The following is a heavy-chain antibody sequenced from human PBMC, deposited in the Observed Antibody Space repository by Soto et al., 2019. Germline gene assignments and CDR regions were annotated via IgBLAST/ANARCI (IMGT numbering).Heavy chain of an antibody. J-gene: IGHJ4*02. Sequence: EVQLVESGGGLVQPGGSLRLSCAASGFTFSSYEMNWVRQAPGKGLEWVSYISSSGSTIYYADSVKGRFTISRDNAKNSLYLQMNSLRAEDTAVYYCARGWLLWFGELKPYYFDYWGQGTLVTVSS. CDR3: ARGWLLWFGELKPYYFDY. CDR2: ISSSGSTI. D-gene: IGHD3-10*01. V-gene: IGHV3-48*03. CDR1: GFTFSSYE.